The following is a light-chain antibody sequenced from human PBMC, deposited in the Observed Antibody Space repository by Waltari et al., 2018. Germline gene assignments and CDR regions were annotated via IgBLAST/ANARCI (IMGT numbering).Light chain of an antibody. CDR3: LSYTSSSTYV. CDR2: EVS. V-gene: IGLV2-14*01. CDR1: SSDVGGYNC. Sequence: QSALTQPASVSGSPGQSITFSCTGTSSDVGGYNCVSWYQQHPGKVPKLMIYEVSNRPSGVSNRFSGSKSGNTASLTISGLQAEDEADYYCLSYTSSSTYVFGTGTKVTVL. J-gene: IGLJ1*01.